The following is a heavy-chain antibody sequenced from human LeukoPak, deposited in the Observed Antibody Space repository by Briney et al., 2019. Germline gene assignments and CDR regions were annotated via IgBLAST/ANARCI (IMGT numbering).Heavy chain of an antibody. J-gene: IGHJ4*02. V-gene: IGHV3-30*02. CDR1: GFSFSRYG. D-gene: IGHD3-9*01. Sequence: GGSLRLSCAASGFSFSRYGMHWVRQAPGKGLEWVAYIKSRKSNEYYADSVKGRFTISREDSKNTLYLQMNSLRVEDSAVYYCARDGPNYDIDHWGQGTLVTVCS. CDR3: ARDGPNYDIDH. CDR2: IKSRKSNE.